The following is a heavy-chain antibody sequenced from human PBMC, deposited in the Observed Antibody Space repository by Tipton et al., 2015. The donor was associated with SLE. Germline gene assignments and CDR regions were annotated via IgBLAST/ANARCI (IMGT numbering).Heavy chain of an antibody. CDR3: ARWARGYNGGFDY. V-gene: IGHV1-18*01. J-gene: IGHJ4*02. CDR2: ISAYNGNT. Sequence: QLVQSGAEVKMSGASVKVSCKTSGYTFRNYGINWVRQAPGQGLEWMGWISAYNGNTNYAQKLQGRVTMTTDTSTDTAYMDLRNLGSDDTAVYYCARWARGYNGGFDYWGQGTLVTVSS. D-gene: IGHD3-22*01. CDR1: GYTFRNYG.